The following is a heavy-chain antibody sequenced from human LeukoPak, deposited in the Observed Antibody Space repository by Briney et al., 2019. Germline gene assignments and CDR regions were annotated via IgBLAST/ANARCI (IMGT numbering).Heavy chain of an antibody. V-gene: IGHV3-23*01. CDR3: AKDRTAVAGSYSDY. CDR1: GFTFSSCA. Sequence: GGSLRLSCAASGFTFSSCAMTWVRQAPGKGLEWVSTISGSGDSTYYADSVKGRFTIFRDNSKNTLYLQMNSLRAEDTAVYYCAKDRTAVAGSYSDYWGQGTLVTVSS. J-gene: IGHJ4*02. D-gene: IGHD6-19*01. CDR2: ISGSGDST.